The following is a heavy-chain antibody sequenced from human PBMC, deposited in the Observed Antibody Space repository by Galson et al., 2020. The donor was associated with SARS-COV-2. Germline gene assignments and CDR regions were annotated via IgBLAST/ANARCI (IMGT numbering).Heavy chain of an antibody. CDR2: FDPEDGET. CDR3: ATHFAMTTVRSLFY. Sequence: ASVKVSCKVSGYTLTELSMHWVRQAPGKGLEWMGGFDPEDGETIYAQKFQGRVTMTEDTSTDTAYMELSSLRSEDTAVYYCATHFAMTTVRSLFYWGQGTLVTVSS. J-gene: IGHJ4*02. CDR1: GYTLTELS. V-gene: IGHV1-24*01. D-gene: IGHD4-4*01.